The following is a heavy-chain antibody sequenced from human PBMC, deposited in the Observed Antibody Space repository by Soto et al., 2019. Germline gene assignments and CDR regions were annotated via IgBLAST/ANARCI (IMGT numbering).Heavy chain of an antibody. CDR2: INPNTGGT. D-gene: IGHD5-18*01. V-gene: IGHV1-2*02. CDR1: GYTFTGYY. CDR3: AREGGYSYGSPPYGMDV. J-gene: IGHJ6*02. Sequence: ASVKVSCKASGYTFTGYYIHWVRQAPGQGLEWMGWINPNTGGTDSQQKFQGRVTMTRDSSITTAYMELSSLRSDDTAVYYCAREGGYSYGSPPYGMDVWGQGTTVTVSS.